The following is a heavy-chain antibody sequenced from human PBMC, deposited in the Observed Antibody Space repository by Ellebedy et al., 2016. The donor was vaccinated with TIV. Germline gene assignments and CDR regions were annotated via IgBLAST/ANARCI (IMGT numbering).Heavy chain of an antibody. Sequence: ASVKVSCKASGYTFTIYGISWVRQAPGQGLEWMGWISPYNGNRDFAKKFQGRLTMTTDASTSTAYMELTSLISDETAVYYCTRLQVGATSGDYWGQGTLVTVSS. D-gene: IGHD1-26*01. V-gene: IGHV1-18*04. CDR3: TRLQVGATSGDY. J-gene: IGHJ4*02. CDR2: ISPYNGNR. CDR1: GYTFTIYG.